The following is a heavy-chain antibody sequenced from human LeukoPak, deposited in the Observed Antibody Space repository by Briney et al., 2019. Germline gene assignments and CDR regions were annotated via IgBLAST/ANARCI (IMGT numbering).Heavy chain of an antibody. J-gene: IGHJ3*01. CDR1: GFTFSTYW. V-gene: IGHV3-9*01. D-gene: IGHD2/OR15-2a*01. CDR3: ARRNSFNAFDF. CDR2: ISWSSGSI. Sequence: GGSLRLSCAASGFTFSTYWMHWVRQSPGKGLEWVSGISWSSGSIVYGDSVKGRFTISRDNAKNSLYLQMNSLRADDTAFYYCARRNSFNAFDFWGPGTLVTVSS.